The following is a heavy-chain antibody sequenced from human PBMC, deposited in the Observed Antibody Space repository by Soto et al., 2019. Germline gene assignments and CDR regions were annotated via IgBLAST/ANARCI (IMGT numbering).Heavy chain of an antibody. J-gene: IGHJ6*02. CDR3: ARRFDFWSGSGSYYYGLDV. V-gene: IGHV5-51*01. CDR1: GYSFSTYW. D-gene: IGHD3-3*01. CDR2: IFPIDSDT. Sequence: PGESLKISCKVSGYSFSTYWVGWVRQMPGKGLEWMGIIFPIDSDTRYSPSFQGQVTISADKSISTAYLQWSSLKASDTAMYYCARRFDFWSGSGSYYYGLDVWGQGTTVTVSS.